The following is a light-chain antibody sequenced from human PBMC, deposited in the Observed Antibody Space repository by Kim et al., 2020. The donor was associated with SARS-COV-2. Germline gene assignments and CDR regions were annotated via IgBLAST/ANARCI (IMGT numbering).Light chain of an antibody. CDR2: TNN. J-gene: IGLJ3*02. CDR3: SAWDTSLNAWV. V-gene: IGLV10-54*01. Sequence: QTATLTWTENRNNVGKRGAAWLQQHQGHPPKLLFYTNNNRPSGISERLSASRSGIIASLTITGLQGEDEADYYCSAWDTSLNAWVFGGGTQLTVL. CDR1: RNNVGKRG.